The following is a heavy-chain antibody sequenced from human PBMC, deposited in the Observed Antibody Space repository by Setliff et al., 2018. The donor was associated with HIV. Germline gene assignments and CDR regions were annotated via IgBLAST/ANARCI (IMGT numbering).Heavy chain of an antibody. D-gene: IGHD3-22*01. CDR1: GGSISGSSYY. CDR2: IYYSGNI. Sequence: PSETLSLTCTVSGGSISGSSYYWGWIRQPPGKGLEWSGSIYYSGNIYYNPSLKNEVTISVDTSKNHLSLKLSSVTAADTAVYYCTRGYDSSGYAFDSWGQGTLVTVSS. J-gene: IGHJ4*02. CDR3: TRGYDSSGYAFDS. V-gene: IGHV4-39*02.